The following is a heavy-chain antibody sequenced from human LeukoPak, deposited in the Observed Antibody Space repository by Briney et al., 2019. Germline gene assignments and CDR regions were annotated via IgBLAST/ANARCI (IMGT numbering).Heavy chain of an antibody. CDR3: ARVLSYGDYGYYYYYMDV. Sequence: GGSLRLSCAASGFTFSSYSMNWVRQAPGKGLEWVSSISSSSSYIYYADSVKGRFTISRDNAKNSLYPQMNSLRAEDTAVYYCARVLSYGDYGYYYYYMDVWGKGTTVTISS. J-gene: IGHJ6*03. CDR1: GFTFSSYS. D-gene: IGHD4-17*01. CDR2: ISSSSSYI. V-gene: IGHV3-21*01.